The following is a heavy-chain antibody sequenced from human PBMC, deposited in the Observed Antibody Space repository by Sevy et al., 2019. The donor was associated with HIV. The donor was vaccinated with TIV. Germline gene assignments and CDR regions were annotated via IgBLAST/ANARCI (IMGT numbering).Heavy chain of an antibody. J-gene: IGHJ3*02. Sequence: GGSLRLSCAASGFTFSSYAMHWVRQAPGKGLEWVAVISYDGSNKYYADSVKGRFTISRDNSKNTLYLQMNSRRAEDTAGYYCARDRSAGFHDAFDIWGQGTMVTVSS. CDR3: ARDRSAGFHDAFDI. CDR2: ISYDGSNK. CDR1: GFTFSSYA. V-gene: IGHV3-30-3*01.